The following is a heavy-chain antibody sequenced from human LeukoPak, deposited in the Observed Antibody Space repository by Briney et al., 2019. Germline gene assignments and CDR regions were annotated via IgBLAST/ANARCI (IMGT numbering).Heavy chain of an antibody. CDR1: GGSISSYY. V-gene: IGHV4-39*01. D-gene: IGHD5-12*01. J-gene: IGHJ5*02. CDR3: ARWYSGYDKGWFDP. Sequence: SETLSLTCTVSGGSISSYYWGWIRQPPGEGLEWIGSIYYRGSTYHNPSLRSRITISVDTAKNQFSLKLSSVTAADTAVYYCARWYSGYDKGWFDPWGQGTLVTVSS. CDR2: IYYRGST.